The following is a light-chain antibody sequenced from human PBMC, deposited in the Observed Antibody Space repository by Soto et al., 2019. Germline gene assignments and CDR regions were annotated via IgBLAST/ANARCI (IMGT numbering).Light chain of an antibody. J-gene: IGKJ1*01. CDR1: QSISPW. V-gene: IGKV1-5*03. CDR2: KTS. CDR3: QQYKTYSRT. Sequence: IQMTQSPSTLSASVGDRVTITCRASQSISPWLAWYQQKPGKAPKVLIYKTSTLQSGVPSRFSGSGSGTEFTLTISSLQPDDFAIYYCQQYKTYSRTFGQGTQVEI.